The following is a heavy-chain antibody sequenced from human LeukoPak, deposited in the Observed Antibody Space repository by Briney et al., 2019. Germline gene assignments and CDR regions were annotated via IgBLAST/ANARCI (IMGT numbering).Heavy chain of an antibody. Sequence: SETLSLTCAVYGGSFSGYYWSWIRQPPGKGLEWIGEINHSGSTNYNPSLKSRVTISVDTSKNQFSLKLSSVTAADTAVYYCARGRGVRGVIYYYHYMDVWGKGTTVTVSS. V-gene: IGHV4-34*01. CDR1: GGSFSGYY. CDR3: ARGRGVRGVIYYYHYMDV. J-gene: IGHJ6*03. D-gene: IGHD3-10*01. CDR2: INHSGST.